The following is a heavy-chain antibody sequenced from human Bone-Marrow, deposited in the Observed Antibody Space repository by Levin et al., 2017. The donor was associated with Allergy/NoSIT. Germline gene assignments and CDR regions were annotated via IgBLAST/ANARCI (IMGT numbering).Heavy chain of an antibody. Sequence: PSETLSLTCVVSGDSVSSDNYYWHWIRQAPGKGLEWIGYIFYSGHTNYNPSFKSRVTMAVDTSKNQFSLKVFSVTTADTAVYYCAREDPTRIFDWFDPWGQGTLVIVSS. D-gene: IGHD3-3*01. CDR2: IFYSGHT. CDR1: GDSVSSDNYY. CDR3: AREDPTRIFDWFDP. V-gene: IGHV4-61*01. J-gene: IGHJ5*02.